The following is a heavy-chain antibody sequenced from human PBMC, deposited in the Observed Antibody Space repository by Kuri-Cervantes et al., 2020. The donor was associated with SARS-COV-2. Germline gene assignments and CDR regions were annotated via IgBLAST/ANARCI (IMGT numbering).Heavy chain of an antibody. CDR2: IYPSGST. CDR1: GYSISRGYN. V-gene: IGHV4-38-2*01. CDR3: ARHRGNRVRFLEWLSPYFDY. Sequence: SQTLSHSCAVSGYSISRGYNWGWIRQPPGRGLEWIGSIYPSGSTYYNPSLKSRVTISVDTSKNQFSLKLSSVTAADTAVYYCARHRGNRVRFLEWLSPYFDYWGQGTLVTVSS. J-gene: IGHJ4*02. D-gene: IGHD3-3*01.